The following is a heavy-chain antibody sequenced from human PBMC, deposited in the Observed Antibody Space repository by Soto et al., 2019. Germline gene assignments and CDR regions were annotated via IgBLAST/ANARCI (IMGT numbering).Heavy chain of an antibody. V-gene: IGHV3-30-3*01. CDR3: ARSYYYDSRGYYLGNAIDI. Sequence: LRLSCAASGFTFSSYAMHWVRQAPGKGLEWVAVISYDGSNKYYADSVKGRFTISRDNSKNTPYLQMNSLRAEDTAVYYCARSYYYDSRGYYLGNAIDIWVPGTMVTVSS. CDR2: ISYDGSNK. J-gene: IGHJ3*02. CDR1: GFTFSSYA. D-gene: IGHD3-22*01.